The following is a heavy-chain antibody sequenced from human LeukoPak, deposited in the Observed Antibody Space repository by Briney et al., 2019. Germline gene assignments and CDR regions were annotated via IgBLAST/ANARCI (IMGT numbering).Heavy chain of an antibody. CDR2: ISGSGGST. V-gene: IGHV3-23*01. D-gene: IGHD6-6*01. J-gene: IGHJ4*02. Sequence: GGSLRLSCAASGFILRSYAMSWVRQAPGKGLEWVSGISGSGGSTYYSDSVKGRFTISRDNSKNTLYLQMNSLRAEDTAVYYCAKDFDRASLDYWGQGTLVTVSS. CDR1: GFILRSYA. CDR3: AKDFDRASLDY.